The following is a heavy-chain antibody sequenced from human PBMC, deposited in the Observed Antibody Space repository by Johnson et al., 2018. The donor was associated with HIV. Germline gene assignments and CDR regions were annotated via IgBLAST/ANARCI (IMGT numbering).Heavy chain of an antibody. Sequence: VQLVESGGGVVRPGGSLRLSCTASGFTFDDYGMSWVRQAPGKGLEWVSSISWNGGSTGYADSVKGRFTISRDNAKNSLYLQMNSLRAEDTAVYYCAREFGQASSYAFDIWGQGTMVTVSS. CDR1: GFTFDDYG. CDR3: AREFGQASSYAFDI. V-gene: IGHV3-20*04. D-gene: IGHD3/OR15-3a*01. CDR2: ISWNGGST. J-gene: IGHJ3*02.